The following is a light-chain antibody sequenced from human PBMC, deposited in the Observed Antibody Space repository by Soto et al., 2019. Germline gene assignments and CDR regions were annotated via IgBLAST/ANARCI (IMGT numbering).Light chain of an antibody. CDR2: DAS. CDR1: QDISNY. Sequence: DIQMTQSPSSLSASVGDRVTITCQASQDISNYLNWYQQKLGKAPKLLIYDASNLETGVPSRFSGSGSGTDFTLTISSLQPEDFATYYCQESETFGQGTKVDI. J-gene: IGKJ1*01. V-gene: IGKV1-33*01. CDR3: QESET.